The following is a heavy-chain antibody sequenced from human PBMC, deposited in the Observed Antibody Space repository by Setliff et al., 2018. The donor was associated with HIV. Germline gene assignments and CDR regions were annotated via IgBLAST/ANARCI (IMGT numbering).Heavy chain of an antibody. Sequence: SETLSLTCTVSGGSISGFYWNWIRQSAGKGLQWIGRIYDSGSTKYNPSLKSRVTMSLDTSKNQFSLKVTSVTAADTATYYCSRGPPFDRWGRGTLVTVSS. J-gene: IGHJ2*01. V-gene: IGHV4-4*07. CDR3: SRGPPFDR. CDR1: GGSISGFY. CDR2: IYDSGST.